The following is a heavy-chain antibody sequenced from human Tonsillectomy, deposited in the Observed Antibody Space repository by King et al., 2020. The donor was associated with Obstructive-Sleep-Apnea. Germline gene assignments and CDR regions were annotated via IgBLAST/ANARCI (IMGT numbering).Heavy chain of an antibody. Sequence: VQLVDSGGGGVQPGRSLRLSCAASGFTFSTYAMYWVRQAPGKGLEGVAGISYDGSNKYYADSVRGRFTISRDNSKNTLYLQMNSLRAEDTAVYYCARDGPVVVPAAMPGFNWFDPWGQGTLVIVSS. J-gene: IGHJ5*02. CDR1: GFTFSTYA. CDR2: ISYDGSNK. V-gene: IGHV3-30-3*01. D-gene: IGHD2-2*01. CDR3: ARDGPVVVPAAMPGFNWFDP.